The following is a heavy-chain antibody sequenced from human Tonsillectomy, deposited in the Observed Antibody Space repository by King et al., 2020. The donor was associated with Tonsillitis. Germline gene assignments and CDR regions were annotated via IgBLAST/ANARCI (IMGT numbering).Heavy chain of an antibody. CDR3: ARRPPLYYAWGSLASTYFGY. CDR1: GFSLSTSGVG. Sequence: ITLKESGPTLVKPTQTLTLTCTFSGFSLSTSGVGVGWIRQPPGKPLEWLAPIYWDDDKRYSPSLKSRLTITKDISKNLVVLTMTNMDPVDTSTYYCARRPPLYYAWGSLASTYFGYWGQGTLVTVSS. D-gene: IGHD3-10*01. V-gene: IGHV2-5*02. CDR2: IYWDDDK. J-gene: IGHJ4*02.